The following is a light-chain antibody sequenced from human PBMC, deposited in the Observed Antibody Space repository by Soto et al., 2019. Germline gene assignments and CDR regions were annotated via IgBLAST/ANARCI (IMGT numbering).Light chain of an antibody. CDR2: DAS. J-gene: IGKJ5*01. Sequence: DIQMTQSPYSLSASVGDRVTITCQASQNINNYLNWYQQKPGRAPKLLIYDASNLEAGVTSRFSGSGSGTDFTFTISRLQPEDIATYYCQQYENLPTFGQGTRLEIK. V-gene: IGKV1-33*01. CDR1: QNINNY. CDR3: QQYENLPT.